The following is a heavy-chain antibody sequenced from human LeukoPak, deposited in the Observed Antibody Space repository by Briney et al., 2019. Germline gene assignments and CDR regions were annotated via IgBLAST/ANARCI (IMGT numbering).Heavy chain of an antibody. CDR2: IIPIFGTA. CDR3: ARDLITDTAMVIPYFQH. D-gene: IGHD5-18*01. V-gene: IGHV1-69*13. Sequence: ASVKVSCKASGGTFSSYAISWVRQAPGQGLEWMGGIIPIFGTANYAQKFQGRVTITADESTSTAYMELSSLRSEDTAGYYFARDLITDTAMVIPYFQHWGQGTLVPVSS. J-gene: IGHJ1*01. CDR1: GGTFSSYA.